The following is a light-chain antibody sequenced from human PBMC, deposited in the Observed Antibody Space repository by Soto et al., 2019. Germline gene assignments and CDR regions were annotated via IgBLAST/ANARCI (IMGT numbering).Light chain of an antibody. CDR1: QSVSSY. Sequence: EIVLTQSPATLSLSPGERATLSCRASQSVSSYLAWYHQKPGQAPRLLIYGASIRATGIPDRFSGSGSETDFTLTISRLETEDFARYYCQQYGSSAPITFGQGTRLEIK. J-gene: IGKJ5*01. V-gene: IGKV3-20*01. CDR3: QQYGSSAPIT. CDR2: GAS.